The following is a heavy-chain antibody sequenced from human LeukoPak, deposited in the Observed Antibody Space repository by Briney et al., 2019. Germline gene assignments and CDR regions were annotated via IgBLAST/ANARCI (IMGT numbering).Heavy chain of an antibody. CDR3: ARERGRGYCSSTSCYWDYYYGMDV. CDR2: ISAYNGNT. V-gene: IGHV1-18*04. D-gene: IGHD2-2*01. CDR1: GYTFTSYG. Sequence: ASVTVSCKASGYTFTSYGISWVRQAPAQGLEWMGWISAYNGNTNYAQKLQGRVTMTTDTSTSTAYMELRSLRSDDTAVYYCARERGRGYCSSTSCYWDYYYGMDVWGKGTTVTVSS. J-gene: IGHJ6*04.